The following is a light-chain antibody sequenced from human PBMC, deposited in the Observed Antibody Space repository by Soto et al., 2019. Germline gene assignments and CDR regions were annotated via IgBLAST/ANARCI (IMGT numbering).Light chain of an antibody. Sequence: QSVLTQPPSVSGAPGQRVTISCTGSSSNIGAGYGVHWYQQLPGAAPKLLIYGNNNRPSGVPDRFSGSKSGTSASLAITGLQAEDEADYYRQSYDSSLSGSVFGGGTKLTVL. CDR1: SSNIGAGYG. CDR3: QSYDSSLSGSV. V-gene: IGLV1-40*01. CDR2: GNN. J-gene: IGLJ2*01.